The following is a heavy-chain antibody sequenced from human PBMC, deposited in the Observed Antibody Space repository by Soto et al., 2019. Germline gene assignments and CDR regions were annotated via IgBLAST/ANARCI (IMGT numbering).Heavy chain of an antibody. Sequence: QVPLVQSGAEVKKPGASVKVSCKASGYTFTSYAMHWVRQAPGQRLEWMGWINAGNGNTKYSQKFQGRVTITRDTSASTAYMELSSLRSEDTAVYYCARDQRLEPHYYYYGMDVWGQGTTVTVSS. CDR3: ARDQRLEPHYYYYGMDV. V-gene: IGHV1-3*01. CDR2: INAGNGNT. D-gene: IGHD1-1*01. J-gene: IGHJ6*02. CDR1: GYTFTSYA.